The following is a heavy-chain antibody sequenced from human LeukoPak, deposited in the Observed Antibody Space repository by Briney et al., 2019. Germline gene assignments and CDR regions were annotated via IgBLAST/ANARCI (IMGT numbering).Heavy chain of an antibody. J-gene: IGHJ6*02. CDR1: GYSFTSYW. Sequence: GESLKISCKGSGYSFTSYWIGWVRQMPGEGLEWMGIIYPGDSDTRYSPSFQGQVTISADKSISTAYLQWSSLKASDTAMYYCARSIYCSGGSCYSDYYYGMDVWGQGTTVTVSS. CDR3: ARSIYCSGGSCYSDYYYGMDV. D-gene: IGHD2-15*01. CDR2: IYPGDSDT. V-gene: IGHV5-51*01.